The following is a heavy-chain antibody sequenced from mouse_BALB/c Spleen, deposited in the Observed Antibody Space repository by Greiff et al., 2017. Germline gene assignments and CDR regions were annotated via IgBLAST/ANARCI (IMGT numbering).Heavy chain of an antibody. Sequence: EVNVVESGGGLVQPGGSRKLSCAASGFTFSSFGMHWVRQAPEKGLEWVAYISSGSSTIYYADTVKGRFTISRDNPKNTLFLQMTSLRSEDTAMYYCARGDGYPSWGQGTTLTVSS. CDR3: ARGDGYPS. D-gene: IGHD2-3*01. CDR2: ISSGSSTI. V-gene: IGHV5-17*02. J-gene: IGHJ2*01. CDR1: GFTFSSFG.